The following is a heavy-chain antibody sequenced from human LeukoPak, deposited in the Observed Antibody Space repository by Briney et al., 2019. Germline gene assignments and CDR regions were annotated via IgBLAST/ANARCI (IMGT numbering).Heavy chain of an antibody. Sequence: GGSLRLSCAASGITFSNSWMCWVRQAPGRGLEWVANIKEDGSEKYYVNSVKGRFTISRDNAKNSLYLQMNSLRAEDTAVYYCARGGGSGSYYKRELDYWGQGTLVTVSS. CDR1: GITFSNSW. D-gene: IGHD3-10*01. V-gene: IGHV3-7*01. CDR2: IKEDGSEK. J-gene: IGHJ4*02. CDR3: ARGGGSGSYYKRELDY.